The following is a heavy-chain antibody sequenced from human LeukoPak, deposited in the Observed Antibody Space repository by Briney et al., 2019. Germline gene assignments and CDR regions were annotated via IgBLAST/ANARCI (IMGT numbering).Heavy chain of an antibody. V-gene: IGHV1-2*02. Sequence: ASVKVSCKASGYTFTGYYMHWVRQAPGQGLEWMGWINPNSGGTNYAQKLQGRVTMTRDTSISTAYMELRSLRSDDTAVYYCATAAVLWINAFDIWGQGTMVTVSS. J-gene: IGHJ3*02. CDR3: ATAAVLWINAFDI. D-gene: IGHD1-1*01. CDR1: GYTFTGYY. CDR2: INPNSGGT.